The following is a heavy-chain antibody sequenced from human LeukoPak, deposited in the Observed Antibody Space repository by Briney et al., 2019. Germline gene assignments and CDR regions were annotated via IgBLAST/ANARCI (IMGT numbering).Heavy chain of an antibody. Sequence: SETLSLTCTVSGGSISSYYWSWIRQPAGKGLEWIGRIYTSGSTNYNPSLKSRVTMSVDTSKNQFSLKLSSVTAADTAVYYCAREGGRSSSWFDAFDIWGQGTRVTVSS. CDR1: GGSISSYY. D-gene: IGHD6-13*01. CDR3: AREGGRSSSWFDAFDI. CDR2: IYTSGST. J-gene: IGHJ3*02. V-gene: IGHV4-4*07.